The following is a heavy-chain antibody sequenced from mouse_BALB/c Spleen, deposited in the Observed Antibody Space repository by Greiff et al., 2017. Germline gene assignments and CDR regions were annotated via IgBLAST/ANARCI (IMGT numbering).Heavy chain of an antibody. CDR1: GFAFSSYD. Sequence: DVKLVESGGGLVKPGGSLKLSCAASGFAFSSYDMSWVRQTPEKRLEWVAYISSGGGSTYYPDTVKGRFTISRDNAKNTLYLQMSSLKSEDTAMYYCARLLLFDYWGQGTTLTVSS. CDR2: ISSGGGST. CDR3: ARLLLFDY. J-gene: IGHJ2*01. D-gene: IGHD1-1*01. V-gene: IGHV5-12-1*01.